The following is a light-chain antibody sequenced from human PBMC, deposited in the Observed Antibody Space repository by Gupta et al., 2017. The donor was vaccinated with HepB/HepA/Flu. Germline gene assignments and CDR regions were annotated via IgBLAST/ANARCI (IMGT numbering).Light chain of an antibody. CDR2: WAS. V-gene: IGKV4-1*01. CDR1: QSVLYSSNNNNY. CDR3: QQYDSTPLT. J-gene: IGKJ4*01. Sequence: DIVMTQSPDSLAVSLGERATINCKSSQSVLYSSNNNNYLAWYQQKVGQPPKLLIYWASTRKSGVPDRFSGSGSGTDFTLTISSLQAEDVAVYYCQQYDSTPLTFGGGTKVEIK.